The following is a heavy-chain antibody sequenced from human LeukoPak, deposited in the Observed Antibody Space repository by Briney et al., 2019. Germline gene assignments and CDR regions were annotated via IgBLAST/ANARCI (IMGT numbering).Heavy chain of an antibody. D-gene: IGHD6-19*01. J-gene: IGHJ4*02. CDR3: ARDGRGAVAGFDY. Sequence: PGGSLRLSCAASGFTFSNYEMNWVRQAPGKGLEWVSSISSSSSYIYYADSVKGRFTISRDNAKNSPYLQMNSLRAEDMAVYYCARDGRGAVAGFDYWGQGTLVTVSS. CDR2: ISSSSSYI. CDR1: GFTFSNYE. V-gene: IGHV3-21*01.